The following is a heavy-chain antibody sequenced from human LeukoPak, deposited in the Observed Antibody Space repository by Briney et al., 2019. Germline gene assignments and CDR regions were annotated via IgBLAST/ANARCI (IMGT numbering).Heavy chain of an antibody. D-gene: IGHD6-13*01. Sequence: GGTFSXXAISWXRQAPGQGLEWMGGIIPIFGTANYAQKFQGRVTITADESTSTAYMELSSLRSEDTAVYYCARGGGAYSSWYGYWGQGTLVTVSS. J-gene: IGHJ4*02. CDR2: IIPIFGTA. CDR3: ARGGGAYSSWYGY. V-gene: IGHV1-69*01. CDR1: GGTFSXXA.